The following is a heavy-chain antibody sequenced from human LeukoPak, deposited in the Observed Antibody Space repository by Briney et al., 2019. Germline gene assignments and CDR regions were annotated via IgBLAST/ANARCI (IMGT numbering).Heavy chain of an antibody. Sequence: PSGTLSLTCTVSGGSISSYYWRWIRQPPGKGLEWIGYIYYSGSTNYNPSLKSRVTISVDTSKNQFSLKLSSVTAADTAVYYCARERRVVPAALDYWGQGTLVTVSS. CDR1: GGSISSYY. CDR2: IYYSGST. D-gene: IGHD2-2*01. V-gene: IGHV4-59*12. CDR3: ARERRVVPAALDY. J-gene: IGHJ4*02.